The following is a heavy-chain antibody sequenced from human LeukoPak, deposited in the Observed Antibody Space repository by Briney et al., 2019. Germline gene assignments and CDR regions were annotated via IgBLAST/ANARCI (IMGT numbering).Heavy chain of an antibody. J-gene: IGHJ4*02. CDR1: GGSISPYY. D-gene: IGHD1-26*01. V-gene: IGHV4-4*07. CDR3: ARDQYSGSLDY. CDR2: IYASGSN. Sequence: PSETLSLTCTVSGGSISPYYWSWIRQPAGKGLEWIGRIYASGSNNYNPSLKSRVTLSVDTSKNQFSLKLSSVTAADTAVYYRARDQYSGSLDYWGQGTLVTVSS.